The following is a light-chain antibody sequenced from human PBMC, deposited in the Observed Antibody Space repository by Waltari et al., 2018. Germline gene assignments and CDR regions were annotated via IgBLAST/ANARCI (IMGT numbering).Light chain of an antibody. V-gene: IGKV2-29*02. CDR1: QSLLHNDGKTY. Sequence: DIVMTQTPLSLSVTPGQPASISCKSSQSLLHNDGKTYLCWYLQRPGQSPQLLIYEVSSRCSGVPDRFSGSGSGTDFTLQISRVEAEDVGIYSCMQSTHLPYTFGQGTKLEIK. CDR3: MQSTHLPYT. CDR2: EVS. J-gene: IGKJ2*01.